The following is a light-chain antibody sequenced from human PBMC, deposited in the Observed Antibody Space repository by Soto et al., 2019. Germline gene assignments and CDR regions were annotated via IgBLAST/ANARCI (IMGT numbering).Light chain of an antibody. Sequence: SYELTQPPSVSVSPGQTARITCSGDALPNQYAFWYQQKPGQAPLLVIYKDYERPSGIPERFSGSSSGTTVTLTISGVQAEDEADYYCQSADSSDTFVVFGGGTKLTVL. J-gene: IGLJ2*01. V-gene: IGLV3-25*03. CDR1: ALPNQY. CDR2: KDY. CDR3: QSADSSDTFVV.